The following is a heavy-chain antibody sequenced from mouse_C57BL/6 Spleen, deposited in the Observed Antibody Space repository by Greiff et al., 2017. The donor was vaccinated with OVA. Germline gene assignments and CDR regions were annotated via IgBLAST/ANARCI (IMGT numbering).Heavy chain of an antibody. J-gene: IGHJ4*01. CDR3: ARNGDYDDYYAMDY. CDR2: IWSGGST. CDR1: GFSLTSYG. Sequence: QVQLQQSGPGLVQPSQSLSITCTVSGFSLTSYGVHWVRQSPGQGLEWLGVIWSGGSTDYNAAFISRLSISKDNSKSQVFFKMNSLQADDTAIYYCARNGDYDDYYAMDYWGQGTSVTVSS. D-gene: IGHD2-4*01. V-gene: IGHV2-2*01.